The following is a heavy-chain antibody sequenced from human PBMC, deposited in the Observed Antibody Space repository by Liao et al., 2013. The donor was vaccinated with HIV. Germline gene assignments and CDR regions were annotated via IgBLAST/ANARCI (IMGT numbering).Heavy chain of an antibody. D-gene: IGHD3-22*01. V-gene: IGHV4-34*02. CDR2: VGRGGRA. Sequence: QVQLEQWGTGLLRPSETLSLTCAIYGGSFGDHLWGWVRQSPGKGLEWIGEVGRGGRANYSPSLSGRVTLSSDTSKTQFTLRLTSVTAADTAVYYCARTRDYYYDSSDYTHYYFDYWGQGTLVTVSS. CDR3: ARTRDYYYDSSDYTHYYFDY. J-gene: IGHJ4*02. CDR1: GGSFGDHL.